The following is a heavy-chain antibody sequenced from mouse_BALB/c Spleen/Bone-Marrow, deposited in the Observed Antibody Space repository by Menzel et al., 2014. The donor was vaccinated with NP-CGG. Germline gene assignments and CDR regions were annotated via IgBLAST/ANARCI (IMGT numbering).Heavy chain of an antibody. V-gene: IGHV5-4*02. CDR3: ARGSSYFDY. J-gene: IGHJ2*01. CDR1: GFTFSDYY. D-gene: IGHD1-1*01. Sequence: DVKSVESGGGLVKPGGSLKLSCAASGFTFSDYYMYWVRQTPEKRLEWVATISDGGSYTYYPDSVKGRFTISRDNAKNNLYLQMSSLKSEDTAMYYCARGSSYFDYWGQGTTLTVSS. CDR2: ISDGGSYT.